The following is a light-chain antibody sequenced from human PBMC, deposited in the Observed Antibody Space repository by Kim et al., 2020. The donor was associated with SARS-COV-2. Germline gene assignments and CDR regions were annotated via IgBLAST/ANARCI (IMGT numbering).Light chain of an antibody. CDR3: QQYYANYV. CDR2: DAS. V-gene: IGKV1-5*01. Sequence: LSASVGDRVTITCRASRSIITWLAWYQQKPGKAPKLLIYDASTLQSGVPSRFSGSGSGTEFTLTITSLQPDDFATYYCQQYYANYVFGQGTKLEI. CDR1: RSIITW. J-gene: IGKJ2*01.